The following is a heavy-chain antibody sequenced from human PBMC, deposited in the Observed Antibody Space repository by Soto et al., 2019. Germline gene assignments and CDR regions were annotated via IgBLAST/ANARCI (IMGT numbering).Heavy chain of an antibody. V-gene: IGHV1-24*01. D-gene: IGHD3-10*01. J-gene: IGHJ4*02. CDR3: ATSTMVRGIFDY. CDR2: FDPEDGET. Sequence: PSVKVSCKFSGYTLTELSMHWVRQAPGKGLEWMGGFDPEDGETIYAQKFQGRVTMTEDTSTDTAYMELSSLRSEDTAVYYCATSTMVRGIFDYWGQGTLVTVSS. CDR1: GYTLTELS.